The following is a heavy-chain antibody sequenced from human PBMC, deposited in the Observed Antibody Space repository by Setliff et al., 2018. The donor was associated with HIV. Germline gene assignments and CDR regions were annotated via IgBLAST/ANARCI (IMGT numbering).Heavy chain of an antibody. J-gene: IGHJ3*02. D-gene: IGHD6-13*01. V-gene: IGHV3-21*01. CDR3: ARGPRVFDAFDI. CDR1: GFTFSTYT. CDR2: ISGNSNYI. Sequence: GGSLRLPCAASGFTFSTYTMNWVRQAPGRGLEWVSSISGNSNYIYYADSVRGRFTISRDNSNNTVYLQMSSLRSEDTAMYYCARGPRVFDAFDIWGQGTMVTVSS.